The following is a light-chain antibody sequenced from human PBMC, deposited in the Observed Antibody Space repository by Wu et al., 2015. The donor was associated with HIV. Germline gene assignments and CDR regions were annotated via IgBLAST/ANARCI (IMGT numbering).Light chain of an antibody. CDR1: QSVTSN. V-gene: IGKV3-15*01. CDR3: NQYHSWPPLT. Sequence: EIVMTQSPATLSVSPGERATLSCRASQSVTSNLAWYQQKPGQAPRLLIYGASTRATGVPARFSGSGSDTEFTLTITSMQSEDFAIYYCNQYHSWPPLTFGRRDRTVQIK. J-gene: IGKJ4*01. CDR2: GAS.